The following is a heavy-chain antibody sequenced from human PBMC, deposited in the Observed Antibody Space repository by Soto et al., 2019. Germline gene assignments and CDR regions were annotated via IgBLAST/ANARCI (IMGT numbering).Heavy chain of an antibody. CDR1: GGSISSSSYY. J-gene: IGHJ3*02. V-gene: IGHV4-39*01. D-gene: IGHD3-3*01. CDR3: ARSPPEPDFWSGSYAFDI. CDR2: IYYSGST. Sequence: QLQLQESGPGLVKPSETLSLTCTVSGGSISSSSYYWGWIRQPPGKGLEWIGSIYYSGSTYYNPSLKSRVTIDVDTSKNQFSRELSSVTASDPAVYYCARSPPEPDFWSGSYAFDIWGQGTMVTVSS.